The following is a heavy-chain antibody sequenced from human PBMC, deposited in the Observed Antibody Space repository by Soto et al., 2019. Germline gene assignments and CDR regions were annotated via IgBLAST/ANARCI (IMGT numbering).Heavy chain of an antibody. D-gene: IGHD3-10*01. CDR3: ARSSGVPTPDFDY. J-gene: IGHJ4*02. V-gene: IGHV3-30-3*01. CDR2: MSHDGSNR. CDR1: GFAFSIYA. Sequence: PGVSLRLSCAGSGFAFSIYAMHWVRQAPGKGLEWVAVMSHDGSNRYYADAVKGRFTISRDNSKNTVYLGMNSPRAEDTAVYFCARSSGVPTPDFDYWGQGTLVTVPS.